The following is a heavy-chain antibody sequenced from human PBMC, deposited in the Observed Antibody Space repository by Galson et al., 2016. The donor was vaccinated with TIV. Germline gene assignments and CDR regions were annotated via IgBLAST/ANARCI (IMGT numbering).Heavy chain of an antibody. Sequence: SVKVSCKASDYTFTSHTMHWVRQAPGQRLEWMGWINVGNGNTKYVQKFKGRVTITGDTSARIAYMELSTLTSEDPAMYYCARDSLGAKRAFDIWGQGTLVTVSS. CDR2: INVGNGNT. V-gene: IGHV1-3*01. J-gene: IGHJ3*02. D-gene: IGHD3-16*01. CDR3: ARDSLGAKRAFDI. CDR1: DYTFTSHT.